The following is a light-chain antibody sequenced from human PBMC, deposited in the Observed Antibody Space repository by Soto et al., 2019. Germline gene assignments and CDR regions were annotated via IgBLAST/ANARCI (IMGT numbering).Light chain of an antibody. J-gene: IGKJ1*01. V-gene: IGKV3-20*01. Sequence: DSVFTLSPGTLSLSPGERATLSCRASQSVRSSFLAWYQQKPGLAPRLLIYGASSRASGIPDRFSGSGSGTDFTLIISRLEPEDFAVYYCEQYGSTPPTFGQGTKVDIK. CDR2: GAS. CDR3: EQYGSTPPT. CDR1: QSVRSSF.